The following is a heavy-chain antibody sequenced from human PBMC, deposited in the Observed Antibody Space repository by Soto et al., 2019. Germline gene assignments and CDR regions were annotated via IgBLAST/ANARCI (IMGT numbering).Heavy chain of an antibody. CDR1: GGSFSGYY. Sequence: QVQLQQWGAGLLKPSETLSLTCAVYGGSFSGYYWSWIRQPPGKGLEWIVEINHSGSTNYNPSLKSRVTISVDTSKNQFSLKLSSVTAADTAVYYCARARGLNWFDPWGQGTLVTVSS. D-gene: IGHD5-12*01. V-gene: IGHV4-34*01. CDR2: INHSGST. CDR3: ARARGLNWFDP. J-gene: IGHJ5*02.